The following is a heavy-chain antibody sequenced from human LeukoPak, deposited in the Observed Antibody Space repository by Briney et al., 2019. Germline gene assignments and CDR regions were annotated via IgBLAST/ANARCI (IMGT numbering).Heavy chain of an antibody. J-gene: IGHJ1*01. CDR1: GGSISSYY. CDR2: IYTSGST. Sequence: SETLSLTCTVSGGSISSYYWSWIRQPAGKGLEWIGRIYTSGSTNYNPSLKSRVTMSVDTSKNQFSLKLSSVTAADTAVYYCAINYYYDSSGYYSEYFQHWGQGTLVTVSS. CDR3: AINYYYDSSGYYSEYFQH. D-gene: IGHD3-22*01. V-gene: IGHV4-4*07.